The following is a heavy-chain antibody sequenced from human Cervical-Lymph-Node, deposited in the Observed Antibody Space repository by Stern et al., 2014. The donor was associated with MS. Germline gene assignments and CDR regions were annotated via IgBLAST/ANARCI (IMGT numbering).Heavy chain of an antibody. CDR2: ISGSGGST. D-gene: IGHD3-3*01. CDR3: AKGHVLRFLEWSYYYYGMDV. V-gene: IGHV3-23*04. CDR1: GFPFSSYA. Sequence: QLVQSGGGLVQPGGSLRLSCAASGFPFSSYAMSWVRQAPGKGLEWVSAISGSGGSTYYADSVKGRFTISRDNSKNTLYLQMNSLRAEDTAVYYCAKGHVLRFLEWSYYYYGMDVWGQGTTVTVSS. J-gene: IGHJ6*02.